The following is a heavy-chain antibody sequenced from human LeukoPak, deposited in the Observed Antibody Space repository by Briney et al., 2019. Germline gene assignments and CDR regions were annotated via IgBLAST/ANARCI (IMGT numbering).Heavy chain of an antibody. CDR3: ARGGWSYYYYMDV. CDR1: GYSISSGYF. CDR2: IYHSGTT. J-gene: IGHJ6*03. D-gene: IGHD2-15*01. V-gene: IGHV4-38-2*02. Sequence: SETLSLTCTVSGYSISSGYFWGWIRQPPGKGLEWIGSIYHSGTTYYNPSLKSRVTISVDTSKNQFSLKLGSVTAADTAVYYCARGGWSYYYYMDVWGKGTTVTVSS.